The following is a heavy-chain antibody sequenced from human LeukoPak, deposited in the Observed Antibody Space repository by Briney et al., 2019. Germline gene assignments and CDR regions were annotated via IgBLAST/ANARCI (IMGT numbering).Heavy chain of an antibody. CDR3: ASYPRYMSSPPFDY. CDR1: GYTFTGQD. Sequence: GASVKVSCKASGYTFTGQDMHWVRQAPGQGLEWMGWINPNTGGTNYAQKFQGRVTMTRDTTISTVYMELNWLTSDDTAVYYCASYPRYMSSPPFDYWGQGTLVTVSS. CDR2: INPNTGGT. V-gene: IGHV1-2*02. J-gene: IGHJ4*02. D-gene: IGHD5-12*01.